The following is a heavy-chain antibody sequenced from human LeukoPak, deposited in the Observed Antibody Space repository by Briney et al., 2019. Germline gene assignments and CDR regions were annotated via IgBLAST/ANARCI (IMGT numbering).Heavy chain of an antibody. V-gene: IGHV3-7*03. CDR1: GFTFSNFW. Sequence: PGGSLRLSCAASGFTFSNFWMSWVAQAPGKGLEWVANINQDGSEKYYVDSVRGRFTISRDNAETSLYLQMNSLRAEDTAVYYCARTWMSSNYFRGQGTLVTVSS. D-gene: IGHD4-11*01. CDR3: ARTWMSSNYF. CDR2: INQDGSEK. J-gene: IGHJ4*02.